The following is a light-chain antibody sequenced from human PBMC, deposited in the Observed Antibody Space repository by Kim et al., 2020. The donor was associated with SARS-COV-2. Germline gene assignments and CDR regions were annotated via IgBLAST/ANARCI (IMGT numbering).Light chain of an antibody. J-gene: IGLJ3*02. Sequence: GQSITISCTGTSSDVGGYNYGSWYQQHPGKAPKLMIYDVSNRPSGVSNRFSGSNSGNTASLTISGLQAEDEAYYYCSSYTSSSTLVFGGGTQLTVL. CDR2: DVS. V-gene: IGLV2-14*03. CDR1: SSDVGGYNY. CDR3: SSYTSSSTLV.